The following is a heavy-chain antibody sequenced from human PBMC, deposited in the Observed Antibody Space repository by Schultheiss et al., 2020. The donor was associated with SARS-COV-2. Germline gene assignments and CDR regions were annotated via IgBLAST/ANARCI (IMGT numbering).Heavy chain of an antibody. CDR2: INHSGST. CDR3: ARDNRPKPDQLLPYYYYGMDV. V-gene: IGHV4-34*01. CDR1: GGSFSGYY. J-gene: IGHJ6*02. D-gene: IGHD2-2*01. Sequence: SETLSLTCAVYGGSFSGYYWSWIRQPPGKGLEWIGEINHSGSTNYNPSLKSRVTISVDTSKNQFSLKLSSVTAADTAVYYCARDNRPKPDQLLPYYYYGMDVWGQGTTVTVSS.